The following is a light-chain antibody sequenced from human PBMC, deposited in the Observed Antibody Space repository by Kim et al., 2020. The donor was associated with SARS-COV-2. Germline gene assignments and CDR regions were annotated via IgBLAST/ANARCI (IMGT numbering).Light chain of an antibody. CDR2: AAS. Sequence: DIQMSQSPSSLSASVGDRVTITCRASQDIKNALTWFRQKPGKAPESLIYAASSLRSGVPSKFSGSGSGTDFTLTISSLQPEDFATYYRQQYWVYPVTFGQGTKLEI. CDR3: QQYWVYPVT. J-gene: IGKJ2*01. CDR1: QDIKNA. V-gene: IGKV1-16*02.